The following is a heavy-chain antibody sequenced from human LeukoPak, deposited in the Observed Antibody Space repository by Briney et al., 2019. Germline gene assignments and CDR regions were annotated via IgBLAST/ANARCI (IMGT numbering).Heavy chain of an antibody. J-gene: IGHJ6*04. Sequence: GGSLRLSCAASGFTFSNYDMYWVRQAPGKGLEWVAAISYDGSNKYYADSVKGRFTISRDNSKNTLYLQMSGLRAEDTAVYYCARCSSGWDYNYYFLDVWGKGTTVTVSS. CDR3: ARCSSGWDYNYYFLDV. V-gene: IGHV3-30*03. CDR1: GFTFSNYD. D-gene: IGHD6-19*01. CDR2: ISYDGSNK.